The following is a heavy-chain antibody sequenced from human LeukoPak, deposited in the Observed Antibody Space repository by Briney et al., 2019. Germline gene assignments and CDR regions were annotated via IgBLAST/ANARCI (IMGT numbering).Heavy chain of an antibody. V-gene: IGHV3-21*01. CDR2: ISSSSSYI. CDR1: GFTFSSYS. J-gene: IGHJ4*02. D-gene: IGHD6-19*01. Sequence: GGALRLSCAASGFTFSSYSMNWVRQAPGQGLEWVSSISSSSSYIYYADSVKGRFTISRDNAKNSLYLQMNSLRAEDTAVYYCARGFSSGWDYWGQGTLVTVSS. CDR3: ARGFSSGWDY.